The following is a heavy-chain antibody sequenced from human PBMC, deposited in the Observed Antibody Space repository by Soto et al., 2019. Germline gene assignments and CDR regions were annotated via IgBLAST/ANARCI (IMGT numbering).Heavy chain of an antibody. J-gene: IGHJ4*02. Sequence: GGSLRLSCAASGFTFISYAMSWVRQAPGKGLEWVSAISGSGGSTYYADSVKGRFTISRDNSKNTLYLQMNSLRAEDTAVYYCAKADIVVVVAAAPWYFDYWGQGTLVTVSS. CDR2: ISGSGGST. CDR1: GFTFISYA. CDR3: AKADIVVVVAAAPWYFDY. D-gene: IGHD2-15*01. V-gene: IGHV3-23*01.